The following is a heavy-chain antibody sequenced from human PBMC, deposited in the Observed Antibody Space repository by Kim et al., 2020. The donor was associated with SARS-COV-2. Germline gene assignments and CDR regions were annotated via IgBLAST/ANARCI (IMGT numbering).Heavy chain of an antibody. V-gene: IGHV3-33*06. Sequence: GGSLRLSCAASGFTFSSYGMHWVRQAPGKGLEWVAVIRYDGSNKYYADSVKGRFTISRDNSKNTLYLQMNSLRAEDTAVYYCAKEGVVTGIDYWGQGTLVTVSS. CDR1: GFTFSSYG. D-gene: IGHD2-15*01. CDR2: IRYDGSNK. CDR3: AKEGVVTGIDY. J-gene: IGHJ4*02.